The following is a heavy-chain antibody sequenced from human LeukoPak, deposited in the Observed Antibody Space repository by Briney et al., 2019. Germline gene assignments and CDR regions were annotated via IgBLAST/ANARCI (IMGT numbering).Heavy chain of an antibody. Sequence: GGSLRLSCAASGFTFSSYSMNWVRQAPGKGLEWVSSISSSSSYIYYADSVKGRFTISRDNSKNTLYLQMNSLRAEDTAVYYCAKARYCSSTSCYFGDFDYWGQGTLVTVSS. V-gene: IGHV3-21*04. D-gene: IGHD2-2*01. CDR2: ISSSSSYI. J-gene: IGHJ4*02. CDR3: AKARYCSSTSCYFGDFDY. CDR1: GFTFSSYS.